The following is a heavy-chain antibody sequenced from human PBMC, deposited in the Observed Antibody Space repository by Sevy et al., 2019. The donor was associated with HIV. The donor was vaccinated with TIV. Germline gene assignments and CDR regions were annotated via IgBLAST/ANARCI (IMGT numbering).Heavy chain of an antibody. V-gene: IGHV3-48*03. D-gene: IGHD1-26*01. CDR2: ISSSGNTI. J-gene: IGHJ4*02. CDR3: AMGGGLEY. CDR1: GFTFSTLE. Sequence: GGSLRLSCAASGFTFSTLEMNWVRQAPGKGLEWVSYISSSGNTIYYADSVEGRFTISRDNAKKSLYLQMNSLRTEETAVYYCAMGGGLEYWGQGTLVTVSS.